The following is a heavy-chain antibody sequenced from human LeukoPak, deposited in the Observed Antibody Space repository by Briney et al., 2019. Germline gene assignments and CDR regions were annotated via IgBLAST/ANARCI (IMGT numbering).Heavy chain of an antibody. CDR2: IRSKAYGGTT. Sequence: GGSLTLSCTASGFTFGDYAMSWFRQAPGKGLEWVGFIRSKAYGGTTEYAASVKGRFTISRDDSKSIAYLQMNSLKTEDTAVYYCTRVSRVRFLEWLSTDFDYWGQGTLVTVSS. J-gene: IGHJ4*02. CDR3: TRVSRVRFLEWLSTDFDY. D-gene: IGHD3-3*01. CDR1: GFTFGDYA. V-gene: IGHV3-49*03.